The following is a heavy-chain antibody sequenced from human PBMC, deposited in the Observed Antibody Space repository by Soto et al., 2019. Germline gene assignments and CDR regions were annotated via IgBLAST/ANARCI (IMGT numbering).Heavy chain of an antibody. CDR3: ARDLGVGANRAYFEG. V-gene: IGHV1-18*01. Sequence: ASVKVSCKASGYTFNDFSISWVRQAPGQGPEWMGWIGTYIGSTNYAQKFHDRVTMTTDTSTNTAYMELRSLRSDDTAVYYCARDLGVGANRAYFEGWGQGTLVHVSS. CDR1: GYTFNDFS. D-gene: IGHD1-26*01. CDR2: IGTYIGST. J-gene: IGHJ4*02.